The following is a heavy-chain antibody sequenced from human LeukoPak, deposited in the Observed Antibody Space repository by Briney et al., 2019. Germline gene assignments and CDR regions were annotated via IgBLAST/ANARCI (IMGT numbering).Heavy chain of an antibody. CDR1: GGSFSGYY. D-gene: IGHD2-21*02. Sequence: SETLSLTCAVYGGSFSGYYWSWIRQPPGKGLEWIGEINHSGSTNYNPSLKSRVTISVDTSKNQFSLKLSSVTAADTAVYYCARGKDPASAYCGGDCPSGFDYWGQGTLVTVSS. J-gene: IGHJ4*02. CDR3: ARGKDPASAYCGGDCPSGFDY. V-gene: IGHV4-34*01. CDR2: INHSGST.